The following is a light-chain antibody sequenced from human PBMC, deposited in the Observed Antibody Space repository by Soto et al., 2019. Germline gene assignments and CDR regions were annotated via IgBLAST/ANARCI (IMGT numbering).Light chain of an antibody. Sequence: EIVMTQSPATLSVSPGERATLSCRASQSVSYNLAWYQQKPGQGPRLLIYGAFTRATGIPARFSGSGSGTVFTLTIISLQSEDFAVYYCQQYKNWPPLTFGGGTKVETK. CDR1: QSVSYN. CDR3: QQYKNWPPLT. CDR2: GAF. J-gene: IGKJ4*01. V-gene: IGKV3-15*01.